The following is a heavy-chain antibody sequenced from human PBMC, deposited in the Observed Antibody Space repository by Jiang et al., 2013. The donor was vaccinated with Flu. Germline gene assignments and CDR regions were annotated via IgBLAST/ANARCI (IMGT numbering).Heavy chain of an antibody. J-gene: IGHJ5*02. V-gene: IGHV4-4*07. CDR1: GGSFSRYY. Sequence: LLKPSETLSLTCTVSGGSFSRYYWSWIRQPAGKGLEWIGRIYSSGTTNYNPSLKSRVTMSIDTSKNQFSLKLSSVTAADTAVYYCAHSYGFADDWFDPWGPGTLVTVSS. D-gene: IGHD5-18*01. CDR3: AHSYGFADDWFDP. CDR2: IYSSGTT.